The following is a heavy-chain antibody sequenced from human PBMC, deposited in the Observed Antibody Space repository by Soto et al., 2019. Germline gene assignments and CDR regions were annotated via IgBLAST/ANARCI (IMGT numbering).Heavy chain of an antibody. CDR2: IFHSGAT. V-gene: IGHV4-59*01. D-gene: IGHD3-16*01. CDR1: GGSISTYY. CDR3: ARALMGSFDAFDI. Sequence: QVQLQESGPGLVKPSETLSLTCSVSGGSISTYYWSWIRQAPGKRLEWLGYIFHSGATNYNPSLASRVTISVDPSKSQLSLRLTSVTAADTGVYYCARALMGSFDAFDIWGQGTTVTVSS. J-gene: IGHJ3*02.